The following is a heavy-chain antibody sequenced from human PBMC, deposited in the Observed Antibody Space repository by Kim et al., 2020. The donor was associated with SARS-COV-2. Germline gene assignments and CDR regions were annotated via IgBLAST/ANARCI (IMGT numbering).Heavy chain of an antibody. CDR2: ISYDGSNK. D-gene: IGHD3-10*01. V-gene: IGHV3-30*04. Sequence: GGSLRLSCAASGFTFSSYAMHWVRQAPGKGLEWVAVISYDGSNKYYADSVKGRFTISRDNSKNTLYLQMNSLRAEDTAVYYCARDGALAYYYGSGSYYPPHYYYYYYGMDVWGQGTTVTVSS. CDR1: GFTFSSYA. J-gene: IGHJ6*02. CDR3: ARDGALAYYYGSGSYYPPHYYYYYYGMDV.